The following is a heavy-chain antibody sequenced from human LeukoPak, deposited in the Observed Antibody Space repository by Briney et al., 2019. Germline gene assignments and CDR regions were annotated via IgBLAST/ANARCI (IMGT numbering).Heavy chain of an antibody. CDR2: INPSGGSS. CDR3: ARWRGGSVWFDP. Sequence: ASVKVSCKASGYTFTSYYIHWGRQAPGQGLEWMGIINPSGGSSTYAQKFHARVTMTRDTSTSTVYMELSSLRSEDTAVYFCARWRGGSVWFDPWGQGTLVTVSS. D-gene: IGHD2-15*01. J-gene: IGHJ5*02. CDR1: GYTFTSYY. V-gene: IGHV1-46*01.